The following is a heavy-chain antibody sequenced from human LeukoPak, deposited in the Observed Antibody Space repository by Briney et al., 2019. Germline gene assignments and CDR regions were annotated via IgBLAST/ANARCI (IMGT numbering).Heavy chain of an antibody. CDR1: GGSISSYY. V-gene: IGHV4-4*07. D-gene: IGHD2-15*01. CDR2: IYTSGST. CDR3: ARTGQYCSGGTCYSGQFDF. J-gene: IGHJ4*02. Sequence: SETLSLTCTVSGGSISSYYWSWIRQPAGKGLEWIGRIYTSGSTNYNPSLKSRVTMSVDTSKNQFSLKLSSVTAADTAVYYCARTGQYCSGGTCYSGQFDFWGQGTLVTVSS.